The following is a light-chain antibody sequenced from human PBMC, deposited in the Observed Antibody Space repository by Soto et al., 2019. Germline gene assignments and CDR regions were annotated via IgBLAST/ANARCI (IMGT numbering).Light chain of an antibody. CDR1: ENIYTN. CDR3: QQYYNWPRT. J-gene: IGKJ5*01. V-gene: IGKV3-15*01. Sequence: EIVMTQSPATLSVSPGERATLFCRASENIYTNLAWYQQKPGQAPRLLFYGASTRATGLPARFSGTGSGTEFTLTINSLQAEDSAVYYCQQYYNWPRTFGQGTRLEIK. CDR2: GAS.